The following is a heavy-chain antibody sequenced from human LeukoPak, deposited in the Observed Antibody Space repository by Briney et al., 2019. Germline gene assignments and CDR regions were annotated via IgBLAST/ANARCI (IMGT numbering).Heavy chain of an antibody. V-gene: IGHV4-4*07. CDR1: GSSISSYY. CDR3: ARSYIAVAVCWFDP. CDR2: IYTSGST. Sequence: KPSETLSLTCTVSGSSISSYYWSWIRQPAGKGLKWIGRIYTSGSTNYNPSLKSRVTMSVDTSKNQFSLKLSSVTAADTAVYYCARSYIAVAVCWFDPWGQGTLVTVSS. D-gene: IGHD6-19*01. J-gene: IGHJ5*02.